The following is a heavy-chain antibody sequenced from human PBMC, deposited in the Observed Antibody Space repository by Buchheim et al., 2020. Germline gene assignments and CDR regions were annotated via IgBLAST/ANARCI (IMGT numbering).Heavy chain of an antibody. D-gene: IGHD2-2*01. CDR2: IYPRDSDT. J-gene: IGHJ4*02. CDR3: VRGLGDCSSTSCRISDS. CDR1: GYSFSNYY. V-gene: IGHV5-51*01. Sequence: EVQLVQSGAEVKKPGESLKISCKGSGYSFSNYYIGWVRQMPGKGLEWMAIIYPRDSDTRYSPSFQGQVTISADKSISTAYLQWSSLKASDTAIYYCVRGLGDCSSTSCRISDSWGQGSL.